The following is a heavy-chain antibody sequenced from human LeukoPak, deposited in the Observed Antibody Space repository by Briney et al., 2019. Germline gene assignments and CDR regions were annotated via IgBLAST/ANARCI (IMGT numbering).Heavy chain of an antibody. D-gene: IGHD6-13*01. J-gene: IGHJ4*02. Sequence: SGGSLRLSCAASGFTFSRYWMHWVRQAPGKGLVWVSRINSDGSSTSYADSVKGRFTISRDNAKNTLYVQMNSLRAEDTAVYYCASWVAARYYSDYWGQGTLVTVSS. CDR3: ASWVAARYYSDY. CDR1: GFTFSRYW. CDR2: INSDGSST. V-gene: IGHV3-74*01.